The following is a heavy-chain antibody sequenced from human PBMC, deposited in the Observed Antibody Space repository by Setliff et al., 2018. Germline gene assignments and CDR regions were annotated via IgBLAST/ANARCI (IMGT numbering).Heavy chain of an antibody. CDR3: ARTHCTTTSCFYFHY. V-gene: IGHV4-30-4*01. CDR1: GASVTSFDYY. J-gene: IGHJ4*02. Sequence: TLSLTCTVSGASVTSFDYYWSWIRQPPGKGLEYIGHISHGVSTSYSPSLKSRLSTSADTSKNQFSLKLTSVTAADTAVYYCARTHCTTTSCFYFHYWGQGTVVTVSS. D-gene: IGHD2-2*01. CDR2: ISHGVST.